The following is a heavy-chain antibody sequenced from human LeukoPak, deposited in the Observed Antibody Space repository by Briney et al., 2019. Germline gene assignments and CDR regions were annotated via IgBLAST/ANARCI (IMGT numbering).Heavy chain of an antibody. CDR3: ARENLNNWFDP. V-gene: IGHV4-59*01. CDR2: IYYSGST. Sequence: PSETLSLTCTVSGGSISSYYWSWIRQPPGKGLEWIGYIYYSGSTNYNPSLKSRVTISVDTSKNQFSLKLSSVTAADTAVYYCARENLNNWFDPWGQGTLVTVSS. J-gene: IGHJ5*02. CDR1: GGSISSYY.